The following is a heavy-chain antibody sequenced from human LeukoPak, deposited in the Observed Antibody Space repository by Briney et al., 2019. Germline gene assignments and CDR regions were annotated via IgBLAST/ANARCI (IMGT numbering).Heavy chain of an antibody. CDR1: GFIVSSNY. CDR2: IYSGGST. Sequence: GGSLRLSCAASGFIVSSNYMSWVRQAPGKGLEWVSVIYSGGSTYYADSVKGRFTISRHNSKNTLYLQMNSLRAKDTAVYYCARVDDYSNYNDYWGQGTLVTVSS. D-gene: IGHD4-11*01. J-gene: IGHJ4*02. V-gene: IGHV3-53*04. CDR3: ARVDDYSNYNDY.